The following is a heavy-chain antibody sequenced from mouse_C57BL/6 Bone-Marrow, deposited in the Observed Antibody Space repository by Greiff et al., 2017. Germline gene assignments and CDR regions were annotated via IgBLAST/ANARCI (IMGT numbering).Heavy chain of an antibody. CDR3: ARPYYSNDWYFDV. V-gene: IGHV1-55*01. Sequence: VQLQQPGAELVKPGASVQMSCKASGYTFTSYWITWVQQRPGQGLGWIGDIYPGIGRTNYNEKFKSKATLTVDTSSSTAYMQLSSLTSEDSAVYYCARPYYSNDWYFDVWGTGTTDTVSS. CDR2: IYPGIGRT. CDR1: GYTFTSYW. J-gene: IGHJ1*03. D-gene: IGHD2-5*01.